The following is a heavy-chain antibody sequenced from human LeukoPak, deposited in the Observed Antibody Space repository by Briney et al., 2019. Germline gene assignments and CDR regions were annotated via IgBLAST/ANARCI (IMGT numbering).Heavy chain of an antibody. V-gene: IGHV3-30*03. CDR2: TSYDGTKK. CDR1: GFTFSRYG. J-gene: IGHJ4*02. Sequence: GGSLRLSCAASGFTFSRYGMHWVRQAPGKGLEWVAVTSYDGTKKDYADHVKGRFTISRGNSQNTLYLQMNSLRAEDTAVYYCARVGYYASGPFSYFDYWGQGTLVSVSS. D-gene: IGHD3-10*01. CDR3: ARVGYYASGPFSYFDY.